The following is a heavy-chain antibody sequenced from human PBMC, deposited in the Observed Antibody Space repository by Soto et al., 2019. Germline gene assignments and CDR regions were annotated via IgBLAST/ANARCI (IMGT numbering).Heavy chain of an antibody. CDR1: GGTFSSYA. CDR3: ARGSRGSGSFSYSMDV. Sequence: QVQLVQSGAEVKKPGSSVKVSCKASGGTFSSYAISWVRQAPGQGLEWMGGIIPIFGTANYAQKLQGRVTITADESTSTAYMELSSLRSDDTAVHYCARGSRGSGSFSYSMDVWGQGTTVTVSS. V-gene: IGHV1-69*01. J-gene: IGHJ6*02. CDR2: IIPIFGTA. D-gene: IGHD3-10*01.